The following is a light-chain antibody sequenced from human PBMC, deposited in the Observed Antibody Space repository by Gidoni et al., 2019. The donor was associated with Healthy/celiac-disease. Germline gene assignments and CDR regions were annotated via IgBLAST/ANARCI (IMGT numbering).Light chain of an antibody. J-gene: IGKJ2*01. CDR1: PSISSY. CDR2: AAS. Sequence: DLQMTQSPSSLSASVGDRVTITCRGIPSISSYLNWYQQKPGKAPKLLIYAASSLQSGVPSRFSGSGSGTDFTLTISSLEPEDFATYYCQQSDSTPYTFGQGTKLEIK. V-gene: IGKV1-39*01. CDR3: QQSDSTPYT.